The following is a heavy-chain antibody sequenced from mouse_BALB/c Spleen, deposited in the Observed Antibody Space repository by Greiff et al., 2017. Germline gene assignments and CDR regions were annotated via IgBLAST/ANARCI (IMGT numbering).Heavy chain of an antibody. V-gene: IGHV14-4*02. D-gene: IGHD2-1*01. CDR2: IDPENGDT. Sequence: VQLKESGAELVRSGASVKLSCTASGFNIKDYYMHWVKQRPEQGLEWIGWIDPENGDTEYAPKFQGKATMTADTSSNTAYLQLSSLTSEDTAVYYCNRRNDAMGYWGQGTSVTVSS. J-gene: IGHJ4*01. CDR1: GFNIKDYY. CDR3: NRRNDAMGY.